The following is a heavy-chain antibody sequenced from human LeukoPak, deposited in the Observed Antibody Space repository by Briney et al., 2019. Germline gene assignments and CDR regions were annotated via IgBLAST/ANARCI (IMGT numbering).Heavy chain of an antibody. V-gene: IGHV3-23*01. J-gene: IGHJ6*03. D-gene: IGHD3-3*01. CDR2: TSGSGGST. Sequence: GGSLRLSCAASGFTFSSYAMSWVRQAPGKGLEWVSATSGSGGSTYYADSVKGRFTISRDNSKNTLYLQTNSLRAEDTAVYYYAKPPNTIFGVVISYYYYMDVWGKGTTVTVSS. CDR3: AKPPNTIFGVVISYYYYMDV. CDR1: GFTFSSYA.